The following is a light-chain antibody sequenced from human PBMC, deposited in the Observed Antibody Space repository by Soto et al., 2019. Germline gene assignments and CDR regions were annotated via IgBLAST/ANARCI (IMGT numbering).Light chain of an antibody. J-gene: IGKJ2*01. V-gene: IGKV3-20*01. CDR2: GAS. Sequence: EIVLTQSPGTLSLSPGERATLSCRASQSVSSSYLAWYQQKPGQAPRLPIYGASSRATGIPDRFSGSGSGKDFTLTISRLEPEDFAVYYCQQYGSSPYTFGQGTKLEIK. CDR1: QSVSSSY. CDR3: QQYGSSPYT.